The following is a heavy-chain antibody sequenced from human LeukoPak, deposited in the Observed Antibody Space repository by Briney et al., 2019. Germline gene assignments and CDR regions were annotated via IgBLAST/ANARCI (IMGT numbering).Heavy chain of an antibody. D-gene: IGHD3-22*01. CDR2: INPNSGGT. CDR1: GYTFTGYY. J-gene: IGHJ4*02. CDR3: ASYPHYYYDSSGYY. Sequence: GASLKVSCKASGYTFTGYYMHWVRQAPGQGLEWMGRINPNSGGTNYAQKFQGRVTMTRDTSISTAYMELSRLRSDDTAVYYCASYPHYYYDSSGYYWGQGTLVTVSS. V-gene: IGHV1-2*06.